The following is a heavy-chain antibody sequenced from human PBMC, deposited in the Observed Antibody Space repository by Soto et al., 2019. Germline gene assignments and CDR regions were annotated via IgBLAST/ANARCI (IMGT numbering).Heavy chain of an antibody. Sequence: SETLSLTCAVSGGSISSINWWSWVRQPPGKGLEWIGEIYHSGSTNYNPSLKSRVTISVDTSKNQFSLNLSSVTAADTAVYHWARDPIVVVSAAFGWFDSWGQGTRVT. CDR3: ARDPIVVVSAAFGWFDS. CDR2: IYHSGST. J-gene: IGHJ5*01. D-gene: IGHD2-2*01. CDR1: GGSISSINW. V-gene: IGHV4-4*02.